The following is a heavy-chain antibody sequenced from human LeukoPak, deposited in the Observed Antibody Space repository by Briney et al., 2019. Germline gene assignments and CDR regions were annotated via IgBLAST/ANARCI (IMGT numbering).Heavy chain of an antibody. Sequence: SGTLSLTCAVSGGSISGTSWWSWVRQPPGKGLEWIGEIYHSGSTNYNPSLKSRVTISLDKSKNQFSLKLNSVTAADTAVYYCARDLWFGAGRAFDIWGQGTMVTVSS. CDR1: GGSISGTSW. CDR2: IYHSGST. D-gene: IGHD3-10*01. J-gene: IGHJ3*02. CDR3: ARDLWFGAGRAFDI. V-gene: IGHV4-4*02.